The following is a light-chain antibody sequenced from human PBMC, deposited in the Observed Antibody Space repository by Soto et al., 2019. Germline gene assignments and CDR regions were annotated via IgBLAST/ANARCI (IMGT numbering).Light chain of an antibody. Sequence: EIVLTQSPGTLSLSPGERATLSCRASQSVSSSYLAWYQQKPGQAPRLLIYGASSRATGIPDRFSGSRSGTDFTLTISRLEPEDFAVYYCQHYGSSFTFGPGTKVDIK. J-gene: IGKJ3*01. CDR3: QHYGSSFT. CDR1: QSVSSSY. V-gene: IGKV3-20*01. CDR2: GAS.